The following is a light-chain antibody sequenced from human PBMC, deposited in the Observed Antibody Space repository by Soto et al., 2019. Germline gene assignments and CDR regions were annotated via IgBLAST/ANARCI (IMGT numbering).Light chain of an antibody. Sequence: AIPMTQSPSSLSASVGDRVTITCRASQDIRNDLGWYQQKPGKAPKLLIYAASSLQSGVPSRFSGSGSGTDFTLTISSLQPDDFATYYCQQYNSYSWTFGQGTKVDIK. CDR3: QQYNSYSWT. V-gene: IGKV1-6*02. CDR1: QDIRND. CDR2: AAS. J-gene: IGKJ1*01.